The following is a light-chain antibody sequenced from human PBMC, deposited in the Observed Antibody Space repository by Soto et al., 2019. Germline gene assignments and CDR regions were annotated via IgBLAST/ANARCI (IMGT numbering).Light chain of an antibody. CDR2: GNS. CDR1: SSSIGAGYD. Sequence: QSVLTQPPSVSGAPGQRVTISCTGSSSSIGAGYDVHWYQQRPGTAPKLLIFGNSNRPSGVPDRFSGSKSGTSASLTITGLQAEDEGDYYCSSYAGTKTLVFGGGTKVTVL. J-gene: IGLJ2*01. V-gene: IGLV1-40*01. CDR3: SSYAGTKTLV.